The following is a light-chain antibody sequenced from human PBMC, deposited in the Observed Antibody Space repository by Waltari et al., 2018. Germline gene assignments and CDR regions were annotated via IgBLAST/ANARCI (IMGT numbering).Light chain of an antibody. V-gene: IGLV2-14*03. CDR2: DVS. Sequence: QSALTQPASVSGSPGQSITISCIGTRTDIGAYNYVSWYQQYPGNAPKLLIFDVSKRPSGVSSRFSASKSANAASLTISGLQAEDVADYYCSSYTNTNTFVLFGGGTKVTVL. CDR1: RTDIGAYNY. J-gene: IGLJ2*01. CDR3: SSYTNTNTFVL.